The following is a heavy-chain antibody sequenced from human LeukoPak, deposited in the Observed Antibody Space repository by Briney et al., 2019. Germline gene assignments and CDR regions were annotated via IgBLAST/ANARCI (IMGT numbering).Heavy chain of an antibody. D-gene: IGHD6-13*01. Sequence: ASVKVSCKASGFTFTSSAMQWVRQARGQRLEWIGWIVVGSGNTNYAQKFQERVTITRDMSTSTAYMELSSLRSEDTAVYYCARGRPTTSIAAAGVNWFDPWGQGTLVTVSS. CDR1: GFTFTSSA. CDR3: ARGRPTTSIAAAGVNWFDP. J-gene: IGHJ5*02. CDR2: IVVGSGNT. V-gene: IGHV1-58*02.